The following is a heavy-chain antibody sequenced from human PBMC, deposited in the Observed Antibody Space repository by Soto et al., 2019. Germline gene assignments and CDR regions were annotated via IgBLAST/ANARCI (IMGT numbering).Heavy chain of an antibody. J-gene: IGHJ4*02. Sequence: QVQLVESGGGVVQPGGSLRLSCAASGFSLTNYGMHWVRQAPGKGLEWVAVISYHGRDEFYADSVKGRFTISRDSSKNALYLQMHSLRPDDTAGYYCVQDHLMNTLTAAGFWGQGTLVAVSS. D-gene: IGHD4-4*01. V-gene: IGHV3-30*18. CDR1: GFSLTNYG. CDR3: VQDHLMNTLTAAGF. CDR2: ISYHGRDE.